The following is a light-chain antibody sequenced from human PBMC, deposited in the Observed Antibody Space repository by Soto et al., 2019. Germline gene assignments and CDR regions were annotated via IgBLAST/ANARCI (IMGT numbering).Light chain of an antibody. CDR1: QTVTNNY. V-gene: IGKV3-20*01. J-gene: IGKJ5*01. CDR2: GAS. CDR3: QQYGS. Sequence: DMVFTQSPVTLSLSPGERATLSCRASQTVTNNYFVWYQQKPGQAPRLLIFGASSRATGIPDRFSGSGSGTDFTLTISRLEPEHFAVYYCQQYGSFGQATRLENK.